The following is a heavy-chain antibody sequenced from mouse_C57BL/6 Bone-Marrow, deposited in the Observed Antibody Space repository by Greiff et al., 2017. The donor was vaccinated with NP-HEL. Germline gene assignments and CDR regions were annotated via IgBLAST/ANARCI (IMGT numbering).Heavy chain of an antibody. CDR1: GFTFSDYG. V-gene: IGHV5-17*01. D-gene: IGHD2-2*01. Sequence: EVQLVESGGGLVKPGGSLKLSCAASGFTFSDYGMHWVRQAPEKGLEWVAYISSGSSTIYYADTVKGRFTISRDNAKNTLFLQMTSLRSEDTAMYYCARTRLRRDWYFDVWGTGTTVTVSS. CDR3: ARTRLRRDWYFDV. J-gene: IGHJ1*03. CDR2: ISSGSSTI.